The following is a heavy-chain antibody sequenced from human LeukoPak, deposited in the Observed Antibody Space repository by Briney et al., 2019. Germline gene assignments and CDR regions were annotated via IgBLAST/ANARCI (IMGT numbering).Heavy chain of an antibody. J-gene: IGHJ4*02. CDR2: INPSGGST. V-gene: IGHV1-46*01. D-gene: IGHD5-18*01. CDR1: GYTFTSYY. Sequence: GASVKVSCKASGYTFTSYYMHWVRQAPGQGLEWMGIINPSGGSTSYAQKFQRRVTMTRDTSTSTVYMELSSLRSEDTAVYYCARDGSTGYSYGPTYYFDYWGQGTLVTVSS. CDR3: ARDGSTGYSYGPTYYFDY.